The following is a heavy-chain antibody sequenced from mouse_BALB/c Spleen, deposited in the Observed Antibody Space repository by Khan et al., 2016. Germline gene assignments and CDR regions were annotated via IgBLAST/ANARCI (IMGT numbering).Heavy chain of an antibody. Sequence: EVQLQESGPGLVKPSQSLSLTCSVAGYSITSGYYWNWIRQFPGNKLEWMGYISYDGSNNYNPSLKNRISITRDTSKNQFFLKLNSVTTEDTATYSCARGGDWFFDVWGAGTTVTVSS. CDR2: ISYDGSN. CDR1: GYSITSGYY. D-gene: IGHD1-1*02. J-gene: IGHJ1*01. CDR3: ARGGDWFFDV. V-gene: IGHV3-6*02.